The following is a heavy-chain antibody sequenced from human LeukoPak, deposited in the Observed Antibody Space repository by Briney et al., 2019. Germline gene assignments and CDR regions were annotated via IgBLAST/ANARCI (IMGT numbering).Heavy chain of an antibody. CDR2: IVVGSGNT. J-gene: IGHJ4*02. V-gene: IGHV1-58*01. D-gene: IGHD3-22*01. Sequence: SVKVSCKASGFTFTSSAVQWVRQARGQRLEWIGWIVVGSGNTNYAQKFQERVTITRDMSTSTAYMELSGLRSEDTAVYYCAASDTYYYDSSGPLTDYWGQGTLVTVSS. CDR1: GFTFTSSA. CDR3: AASDTYYYDSSGPLTDY.